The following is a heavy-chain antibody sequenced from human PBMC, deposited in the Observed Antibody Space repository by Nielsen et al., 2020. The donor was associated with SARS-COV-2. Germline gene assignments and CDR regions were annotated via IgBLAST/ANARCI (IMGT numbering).Heavy chain of an antibody. CDR3: ARDRKWIQLWRGWYFDL. D-gene: IGHD5-18*01. CDR1: GFTFSSYE. V-gene: IGHV3-48*03. J-gene: IGHJ2*01. CDR2: ISSSGSTI. Sequence: GESLKISCAASGFTFSSYEMNWVRQAPGKGLEWVSYISSSGSTIYYADSVKGRFTISRDNAKNSLYLQMNSLRAEDTAVYYCARDRKWIQLWRGWYFDLWGRGTLVTVSS.